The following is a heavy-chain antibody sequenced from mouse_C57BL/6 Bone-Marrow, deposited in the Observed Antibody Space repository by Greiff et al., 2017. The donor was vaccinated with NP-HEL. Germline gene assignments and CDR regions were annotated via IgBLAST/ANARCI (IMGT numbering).Heavy chain of an antibody. J-gene: IGHJ3*01. CDR3: ARVLREAY. V-gene: IGHV5-6*01. Sequence: EVQVVESGGDLVKPGGSLKLSCATSGFTFSSYGLSWVRQTPDKRLEWVATISSGGSYTYYPDSVKGRFTISRDNAKNTLYLQMSNLKSKDTAVYYCARVLREAYWGQGTLVTVSA. CDR1: GFTFSSYG. CDR2: ISSGGSYT.